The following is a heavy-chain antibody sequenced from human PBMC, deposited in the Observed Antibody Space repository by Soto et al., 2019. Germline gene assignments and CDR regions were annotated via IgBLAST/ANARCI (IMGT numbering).Heavy chain of an antibody. V-gene: IGHV3-23*01. CDR1: GLTFSSYA. CDR3: AKGDLGYRYSDTYYFDY. Sequence: EVQLLESGGGLIQPGGSLRLSCAASGLTFSSYAMSWVRQAPGKGLELVSSISGSGGSTYYADFVKGRFTISRDNSKDTLYLQLNSLRAEDTALYYCAKGDLGYRYSDTYYFDYWGQGTLVTVSS. J-gene: IGHJ4*02. CDR2: ISGSGGST. D-gene: IGHD5-18*01.